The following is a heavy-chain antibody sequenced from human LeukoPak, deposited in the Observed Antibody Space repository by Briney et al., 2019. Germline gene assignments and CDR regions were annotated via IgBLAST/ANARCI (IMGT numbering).Heavy chain of an antibody. V-gene: IGHV3-23*01. CDR2: ISGSGGST. D-gene: IGHD6-6*01. CDR1: GFTFSSYA. Sequence: PGGSLRLSCAASGFTFSSYAMSWVRQAPGKGLEWVSAISGSGGSTYYADSVKGRFTISRDNAKNSLYLQMNSLRAEDTAVYYCARDRGGYSSSSTDYWGQGILVTVSS. CDR3: ARDRGGYSSSSTDY. J-gene: IGHJ4*02.